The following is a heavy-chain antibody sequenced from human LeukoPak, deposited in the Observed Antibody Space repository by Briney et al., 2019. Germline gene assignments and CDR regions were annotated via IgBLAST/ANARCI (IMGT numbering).Heavy chain of an antibody. CDR3: ARVNTVAGHAFDI. D-gene: IGHD4-17*01. J-gene: IGHJ3*02. V-gene: IGHV3-7*01. CDR1: GFTFSSYW. CDR2: IRQDGSDQ. Sequence: PGGSLRLSCVASGFTFSSYWMTWVRQVPGKGLEWVANIRQDGSDQYYVDSVKGRFTISRDNAKNSLYLQMNSLRAEDTAVYYCARVNTVAGHAFDIWGQGTMVTVSS.